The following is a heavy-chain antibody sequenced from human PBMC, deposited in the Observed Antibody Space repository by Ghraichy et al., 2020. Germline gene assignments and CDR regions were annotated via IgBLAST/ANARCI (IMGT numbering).Heavy chain of an antibody. V-gene: IGHV4-39*01. CDR3: ARLRRGGAPASYWYFDL. Sequence: SETLSLTCTVSGGSISSSSYYWGWIRQPPGKGLEWIGSIYYSGSTYYNPSLKSRVTISVDTSKNQFSLKLSSVTAADTAVYYCARLRRGGAPASYWYFDLWGRGTLVTVSS. CDR2: IYYSGST. CDR1: GGSISSSSYY. D-gene: IGHD1-26*01. J-gene: IGHJ2*01.